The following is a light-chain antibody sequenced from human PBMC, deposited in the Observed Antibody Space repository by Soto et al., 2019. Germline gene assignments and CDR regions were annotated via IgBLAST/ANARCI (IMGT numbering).Light chain of an antibody. J-gene: IGKJ2*01. CDR2: EAS. CDR1: QSVDIN. Sequence: EIVMTQSPVTLSASPGERVTLSCRASQSVDINLAWYQQKPGQAPRLLIYEASTRASDVPPRFSGSGSGTDFTLTISSLQSEDFAMYFCQQYSKWPPRYTFGQGTKVDIK. CDR3: QQYSKWPPRYT. V-gene: IGKV3-15*01.